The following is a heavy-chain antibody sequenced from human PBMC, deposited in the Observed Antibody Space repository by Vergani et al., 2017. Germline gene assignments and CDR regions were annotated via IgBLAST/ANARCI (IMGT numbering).Heavy chain of an antibody. CDR2: IRHDGSNK. V-gene: IGHV3-30*02. CDR1: GFLFNYFG. CDR3: AKVHRSSLYWFDP. J-gene: IGHJ5*02. Sequence: QVQLVESGGGVVQPGGSLRLSCAASGFLFNYFGMHWVRQAPGKGLEWVAFIRHDGSNKYYADSVKGRFTISRDNAKNTLHLQMNSLRAEDTAIYYCAKVHRSSLYWFDPWGKGTLVTVSS. D-gene: IGHD6-13*01.